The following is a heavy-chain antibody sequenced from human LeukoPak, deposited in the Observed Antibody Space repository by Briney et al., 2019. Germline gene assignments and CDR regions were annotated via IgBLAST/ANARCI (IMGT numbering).Heavy chain of an antibody. CDR3: ARKAPKKGWFDP. J-gene: IGHJ5*02. CDR2: THPSGNT. Sequence: SETLSHTCTVSGGSNNSYYWSWIRQPPGKGLEWIGYTHPSGNTNYSPSLKSRVTISIDTSRNQFSLKLTSVTAADTAAYYCARKAPKKGWFDPWGQGTLVTVSS. CDR1: GGSNNSYY. V-gene: IGHV4-4*09.